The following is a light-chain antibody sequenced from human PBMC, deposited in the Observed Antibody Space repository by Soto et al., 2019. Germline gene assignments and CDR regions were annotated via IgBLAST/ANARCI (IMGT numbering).Light chain of an antibody. CDR3: SSYTSSSTLV. J-gene: IGLJ2*01. V-gene: IGLV2-14*01. CDR1: SSAVGGYNY. Sequence: QSALTQPASVSGSPGQSITISCTGTSSAVGGYNYVSWYQQHPGKAPKLMIYEVSNRPSGVSNRFSGSQSGNTASLAISGLQAEDEADYYCSSYTSSSTLVFGGGTKLTV. CDR2: EVS.